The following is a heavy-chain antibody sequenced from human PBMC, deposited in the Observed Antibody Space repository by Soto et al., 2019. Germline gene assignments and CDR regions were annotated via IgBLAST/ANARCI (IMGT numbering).Heavy chain of an antibody. Sequence: GGSLRLSCAASGFTVSSNYMSWVRQAPGKGLEWVSVIYSGGSKYYADSVKGRFTISRNNFKNTLYLQMNSLRAEDTAVYYCARVRPVTLMPNDAFDIWGQGTMVTVSS. CDR3: ARVRPVTLMPNDAFDI. CDR2: IYSGGSK. V-gene: IGHV3-53*04. J-gene: IGHJ3*02. D-gene: IGHD4-17*01. CDR1: GFTVSSNY.